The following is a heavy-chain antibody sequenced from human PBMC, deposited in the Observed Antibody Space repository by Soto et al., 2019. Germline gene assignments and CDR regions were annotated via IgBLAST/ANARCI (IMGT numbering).Heavy chain of an antibody. V-gene: IGHV3-23*01. J-gene: IGHJ4*02. CDR1: GFTFSSYA. Sequence: HPGGSLRLSCAAPGFTFSSYAMSWVRQAPGKGLEWVSAISGSGGSTYYADSVKGRFTISRDNSKNTLYLQMNSLRAEDTAVYYCAKQNGYGGNTELEYWGQGTLVTVSS. CDR3: AKQNGYGGNTELEY. D-gene: IGHD2-15*01. CDR2: ISGSGGST.